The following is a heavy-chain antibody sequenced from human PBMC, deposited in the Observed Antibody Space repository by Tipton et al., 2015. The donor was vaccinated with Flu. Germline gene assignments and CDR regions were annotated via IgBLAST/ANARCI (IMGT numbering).Heavy chain of an antibody. CDR1: GGSVSRTSYY. CDR3: ARVEMATRAYDY. V-gene: IGHV4-61*01. D-gene: IGHD5-24*01. CDR2: ISYSGST. J-gene: IGHJ4*02. Sequence: TLSLTCTVSGGSVSRTSYYWSWIRQPPGKGLEWIGHISYSGSTNYNPSLNSRVTMSVDTSKNQISLKLSSVTAADTAVYYCARVEMATRAYDYWGQGTLVTVSS.